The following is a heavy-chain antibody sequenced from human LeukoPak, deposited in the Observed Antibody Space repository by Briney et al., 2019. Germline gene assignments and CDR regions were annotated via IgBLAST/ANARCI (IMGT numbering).Heavy chain of an antibody. Sequence: GGSLRLSCAASGFTFSSYAMSWVRQAPGKGLEWVAVISYDGSNKYYADSVKGRFTISRDNSKNTLYLQMNSLRAEDTAVYYCAKDPQWLGYTNYFDYWGQGTLVTVSS. V-gene: IGHV3-30*18. CDR3: AKDPQWLGYTNYFDY. J-gene: IGHJ4*02. D-gene: IGHD6-19*01. CDR2: ISYDGSNK. CDR1: GFTFSSYA.